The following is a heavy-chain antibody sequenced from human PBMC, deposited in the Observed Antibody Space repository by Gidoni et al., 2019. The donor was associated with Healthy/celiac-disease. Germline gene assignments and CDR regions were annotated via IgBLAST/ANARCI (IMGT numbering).Heavy chain of an antibody. CDR1: GYTFPSYS. Sequence: QVQLVQSGAEVKTPGASVTVSCTASGYTFPSYSMHWVRQGPGQGLEWMGIINPSGGSTSYAQKFQGRVTMTRDTSTSTVYMELSSLRSEDTAVYYCAREGLKRNWNDVWYFDYWGQGTLVTVSS. J-gene: IGHJ4*02. CDR2: INPSGGST. V-gene: IGHV1-46*03. D-gene: IGHD1-1*01. CDR3: AREGLKRNWNDVWYFDY.